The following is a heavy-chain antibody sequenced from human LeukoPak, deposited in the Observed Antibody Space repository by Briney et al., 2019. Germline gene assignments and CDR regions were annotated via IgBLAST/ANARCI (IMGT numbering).Heavy chain of an antibody. CDR1: GYSISSGYY. V-gene: IGHV4-61*01. J-gene: IGHJ4*02. CDR2: IYYSGST. CDR3: ARDSGSYYGSL. Sequence: SETLSLTCAVSGYSISSGYYWGWIRQPPGKGLEWIGYIYYSGSTNYNPSLKSRVTISVDTSKNQFSLKLSSVTAADTAVYYCARDSGSYYGSLWGQGTLVTVSS. D-gene: IGHD1-26*01.